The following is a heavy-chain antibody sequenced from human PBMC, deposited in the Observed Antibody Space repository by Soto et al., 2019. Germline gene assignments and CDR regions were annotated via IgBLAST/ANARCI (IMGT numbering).Heavy chain of an antibody. D-gene: IGHD3-22*01. V-gene: IGHV3-30*18. CDR1: GFTFSSYG. J-gene: IGHJ6*02. CDR2: ISYDGSNK. CDR3: AKDLYYYDSSGYYIGVYYYYGMDV. Sequence: QVQLVESGGGVVQPGRSLRLSCAASGFTFSSYGMHWVRQAPGKGLEWVAVISYDGSNKYCADSVKGRFTISRDNSKNTLYLQMNSLRAEDTAVYYCAKDLYYYDSSGYYIGVYYYYGMDVWGQGTTVTVSS.